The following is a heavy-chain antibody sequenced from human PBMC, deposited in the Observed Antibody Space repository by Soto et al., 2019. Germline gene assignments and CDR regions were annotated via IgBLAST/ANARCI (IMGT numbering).Heavy chain of an antibody. CDR1: GHTLTELP. J-gene: IGHJ4*02. Sequence: QVQLTQSGPEVKKPGASVKVSCKVSGHTLTELPMHWVRQAPGKGLEWMGGFDPEDGETIYAQKFQGRVTMTEDPSTDTAYMALSGLTSEDTAVFYCATGVTVIGTFDFWGQGTLLSVSS. D-gene: IGHD2-21*01. V-gene: IGHV1-24*01. CDR2: FDPEDGET. CDR3: ATGVTVIGTFDF.